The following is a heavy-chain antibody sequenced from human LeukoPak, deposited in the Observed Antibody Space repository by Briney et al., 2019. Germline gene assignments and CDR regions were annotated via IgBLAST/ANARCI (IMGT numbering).Heavy chain of an antibody. Sequence: GGSLRLSCAASGFTFSSYGMHWVRQAPGKGLEWVGVIWYDGSNKCYADSVKGRFTISRDNSKNTLYLQMNSLRAEDTAVYYCAKDREAASWDGFDLWGRGTLVTVSS. V-gene: IGHV3-33*06. CDR1: GFTFSSYG. CDR2: IWYDGSNK. CDR3: AKDREAASWDGFDL. D-gene: IGHD6-13*01. J-gene: IGHJ2*01.